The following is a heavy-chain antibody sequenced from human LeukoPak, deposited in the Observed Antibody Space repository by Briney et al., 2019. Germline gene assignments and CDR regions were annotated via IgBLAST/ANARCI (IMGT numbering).Heavy chain of an antibody. CDR1: SDSISGSRFY. V-gene: IGHV4-39*01. D-gene: IGHD6-13*01. CDR2: ISYSGST. J-gene: IGHJ6*02. CDR3: ASLLSGFLSSWSPDYYYGVDV. Sequence: SETLSLACTVSSDSISGSRFYGGWIRQPPGRGLEWIATISYSGSTYYNPSLRSRVTMSIDTSKNQFSLKLSSVTAADTAVYYCASLLSGFLSSWSPDYYYGVDVWGQGTTASVSS.